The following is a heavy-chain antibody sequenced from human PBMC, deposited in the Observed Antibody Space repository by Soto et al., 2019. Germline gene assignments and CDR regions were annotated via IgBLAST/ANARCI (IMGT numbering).Heavy chain of an antibody. Sequence: SETLSLTCTVSGGSISSGGYYCAWISQPPGMGLEWLGTIYYSETTHSNPSLKSRVTMSVDTSKIQVSLQLNSVTPEDTAVYYCARDHVSGYDFWSGYYTDWFDPWGQVTLVTVSS. V-gene: IGHV4-39*02. J-gene: IGHJ5*02. CDR1: GGSISSGGYY. CDR2: IYYSETT. D-gene: IGHD3-3*01. CDR3: ARDHVSGYDFWSGYYTDWFDP.